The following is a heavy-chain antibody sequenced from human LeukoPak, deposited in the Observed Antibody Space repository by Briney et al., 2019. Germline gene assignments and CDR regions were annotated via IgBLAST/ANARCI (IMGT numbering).Heavy chain of an antibody. V-gene: IGHV4-59*10. J-gene: IGHJ4*02. CDR3: ARGFWSGSDY. D-gene: IGHD3-3*01. CDR2: IYTSGST. Sequence: SETLSLTCAVYGGSFSGYYWSWIRQPAGKGLEWIGRIYTSGSTNYNPSLKSRVTISVDTSKNQFSLKLSSVTAADTAVYYCARGFWSGSDYWGQGTLVTVSS. CDR1: GGSFSGYY.